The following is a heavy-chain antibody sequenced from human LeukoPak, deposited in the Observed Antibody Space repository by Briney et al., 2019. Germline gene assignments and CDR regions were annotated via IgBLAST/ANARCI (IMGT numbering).Heavy chain of an antibody. V-gene: IGHV3-30*02. CDR2: IRYDGSNK. D-gene: IGHD2-2*01. CDR3: AAPGVPAATYYFDY. J-gene: IGHJ4*02. Sequence: GGSLRLSCAASGFTFSSYAMSWVRQAPGKGLDWVAFIRYDGSNKYYADSVKGRFTISRDNSKNTVYLRMNSLRAEDTAVYYCAAPGVPAATYYFDYWGQGTLVTVSS. CDR1: GFTFSSYA.